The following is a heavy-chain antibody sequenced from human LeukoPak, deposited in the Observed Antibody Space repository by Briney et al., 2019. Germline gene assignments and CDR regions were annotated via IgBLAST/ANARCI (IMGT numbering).Heavy chain of an antibody. V-gene: IGHV3-21*04. Sequence: PGGSLRLSCAASGFTFNTYSVSWVRQAPGKGLEWVSIISRTSESIFYADSVKGRFTISRDNAKNSLYLQMNSLRAEDTAVYYCAKDQRDGSGWYTGYWGQGTLVTVSS. CDR1: GFTFNTYS. J-gene: IGHJ4*02. CDR3: AKDQRDGSGWYTGY. CDR2: ISRTSESI. D-gene: IGHD6-19*01.